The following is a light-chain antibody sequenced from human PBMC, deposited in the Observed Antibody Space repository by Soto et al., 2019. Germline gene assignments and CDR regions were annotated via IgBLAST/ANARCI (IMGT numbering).Light chain of an antibody. CDR2: EGS. V-gene: IGLV2-23*03. J-gene: IGLJ2*01. CDR1: SSDVGAYNL. CDR3: CSYGGCSTFVI. Sequence: QSALTQPASVSGSPGQSITISCTGTSSDVGAYNLVSWYQHHPGKAPKILIFEGSKRPSGFSNRFFGSKSGNTASLTNSGLQAEDEADYHCCSYGGCSTFVIFGGWTKFTFL.